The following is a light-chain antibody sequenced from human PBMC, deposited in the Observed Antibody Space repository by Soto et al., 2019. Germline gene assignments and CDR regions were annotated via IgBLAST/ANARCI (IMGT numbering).Light chain of an antibody. Sequence: DIPLTQSPSSLSASVGDRVTITCRASQVISKFLNWYQLKPGKAPKLLIFDASELETGVTSRFSGHRSGTDFSFIISSLQPEDIATYYCQQYDSFPITFGQGTRLEIK. J-gene: IGKJ5*01. CDR3: QQYDSFPIT. CDR2: DAS. CDR1: QVISKF. V-gene: IGKV1-33*01.